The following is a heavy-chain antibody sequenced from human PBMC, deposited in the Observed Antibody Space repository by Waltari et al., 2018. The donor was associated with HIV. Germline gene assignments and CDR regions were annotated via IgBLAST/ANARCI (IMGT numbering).Heavy chain of an antibody. D-gene: IGHD5-18*01. Sequence: QVRLVQSGAEMRTPGASVKISCKTSGYTFTNNYIHWVRQAPGQGLQWVGLINPTSGTTSYAPRLQDRVIVTRDTSTGVVHMDLNSLRSDDTAVYYCARAKDTGLLDLWGQGTLVTVSS. J-gene: IGHJ5*02. CDR2: INPTSGTT. V-gene: IGHV1-46*04. CDR1: GYTFTNNY. CDR3: ARAKDTGLLDL.